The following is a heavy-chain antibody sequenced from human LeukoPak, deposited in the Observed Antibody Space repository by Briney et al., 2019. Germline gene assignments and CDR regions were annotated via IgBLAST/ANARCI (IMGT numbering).Heavy chain of an antibody. D-gene: IGHD1-20*01. CDR1: VYTFTAYY. V-gene: IGHV1-2*02. Sequence: ASVKVSCTASVYTFTAYYMHWVRQAPGQGLEWVGWINPNSGGTNYAQKFQGRVTMTRDTSISTAYMELSRLTSGDTALYYCARGIYNWNSADYWGQGALVTVSS. CDR2: INPNSGGT. CDR3: ARGIYNWNSADY. J-gene: IGHJ4*02.